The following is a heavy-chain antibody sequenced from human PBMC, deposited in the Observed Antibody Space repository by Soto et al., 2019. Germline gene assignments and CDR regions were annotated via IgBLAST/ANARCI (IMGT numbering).Heavy chain of an antibody. CDR3: ARDLGAPAPLAGVERAFDI. D-gene: IGHD6-19*01. Sequence: PSETLSLTCTVSGGSVSSGSYYWSWIRQPPGKGLEWIGYIYYSGSTNYNPSLKSRVTISVDTSKNQFSLKLSSVTAADTAVYYCARDLGAPAPLAGVERAFDIWGQGTMVTVSS. CDR2: IYYSGST. V-gene: IGHV4-61*01. CDR1: GGSVSSGSYY. J-gene: IGHJ3*02.